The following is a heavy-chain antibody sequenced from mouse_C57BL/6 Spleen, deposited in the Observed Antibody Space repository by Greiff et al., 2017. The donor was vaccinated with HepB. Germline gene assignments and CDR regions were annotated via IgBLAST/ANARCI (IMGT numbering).Heavy chain of an antibody. J-gene: IGHJ4*01. CDR1: GYTFTSYW. Sequence: QVQLQQPGAELVRPGSSVKLSCKASGYTFTSYWMDWVKQRPGQGLEWIGNIYPSDSETHYNQKFKDKATLTVDKSSRTAYMQRSSLTSEDSAVYYCARDYGSVMDYWGQGTSVTVSS. D-gene: IGHD1-1*01. CDR2: IYPSDSET. CDR3: ARDYGSVMDY. V-gene: IGHV1-61*01.